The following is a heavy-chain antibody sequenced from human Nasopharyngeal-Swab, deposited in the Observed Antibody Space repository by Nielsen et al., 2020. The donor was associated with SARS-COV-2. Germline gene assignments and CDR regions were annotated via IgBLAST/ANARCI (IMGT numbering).Heavy chain of an antibody. CDR1: VYTLTELS. CDR3: ATGPVVPAAGNWFDP. CDR2: FDPEDGET. J-gene: IGHJ5*02. V-gene: IGHV1-24*01. Sequence: ASVHVSCKVSVYTLTELSMHWVRQAPAKGLEWMGGFDPEDGETIYAQKFQGRVTMTEETSTDTAYMELSSLRSEDTAVYYCATGPVVPAAGNWFDPWGQGTLVTVSS. D-gene: IGHD2-2*01.